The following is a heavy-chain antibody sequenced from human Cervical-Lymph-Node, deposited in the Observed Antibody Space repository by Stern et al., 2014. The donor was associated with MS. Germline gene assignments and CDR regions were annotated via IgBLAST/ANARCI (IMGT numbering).Heavy chain of an antibody. D-gene: IGHD3-16*01. CDR1: GYSFTYYG. CDR3: ARGGMGGNYYYYYGMDV. CDR2: VSGDSGNT. J-gene: IGHJ6*02. Sequence: QDQLVQSGAEVKKPGASVKVSCKASGYSFTYYGINWVRQAPGQGLEWMGWVSGDSGNTNSAQKFQGRVTMTTDTSTSTAHMELRSLRSDDTAVYYCARGGMGGNYYYYYGMDVWGQGTTVTVSS. V-gene: IGHV1-18*01.